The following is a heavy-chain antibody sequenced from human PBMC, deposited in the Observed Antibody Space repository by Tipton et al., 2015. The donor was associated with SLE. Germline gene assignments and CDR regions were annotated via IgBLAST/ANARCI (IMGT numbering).Heavy chain of an antibody. CDR2: IYYSGST. V-gene: IGHV4-59*01. D-gene: IGHD3-3*01. CDR3: ARLEDPFGIFGVPKGWFDP. CDR1: GGSISGYY. Sequence: TLSLTCAVPGGSISGYYWSWIRQPPGKGLEWIGYIYYSGSTNYNPSLKSRVTMSVDTSKNQFSLRLTSVTAADTAVYYCARLEDPFGIFGVPKGWFDPWGQGTLVTVSS. J-gene: IGHJ5*02.